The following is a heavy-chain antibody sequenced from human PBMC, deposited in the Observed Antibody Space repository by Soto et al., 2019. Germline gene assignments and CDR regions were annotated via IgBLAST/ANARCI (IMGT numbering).Heavy chain of an antibody. CDR2: ISGSGGST. D-gene: IGHD3-3*01. CDR3: AKVKPDRFLEWLPPSEDYYGMDV. Sequence: GGSLRLSCAASGFTFSSYAMSWVRQAPGKGLEWVSAISGSGGSTYYADSVKGRFTISRDNSKNTLYLQMNSLRAEDTAVYYCAKVKPDRFLEWLPPSEDYYGMDVWGQGTTVTVS. V-gene: IGHV3-23*01. CDR1: GFTFSSYA. J-gene: IGHJ6*02.